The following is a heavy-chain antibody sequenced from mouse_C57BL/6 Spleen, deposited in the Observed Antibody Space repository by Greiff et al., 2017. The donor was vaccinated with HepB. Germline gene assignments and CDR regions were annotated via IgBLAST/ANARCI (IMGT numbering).Heavy chain of an antibody. CDR1: GFTFSSYA. J-gene: IGHJ4*01. CDR2: ISSGGDYI. Sequence: EVKLVESGEGLVKPGGSLKLSCAASGFTFSSYAMSWVRQTPEKRLEWVAYISSGGDYIYYADTVKGRFTISRDNARNTLYLQMSSLKSEDTAMYYCTRGGYSNYEYYAMDYWGQGTSVTVSS. D-gene: IGHD2-5*01. CDR3: TRGGYSNYEYYAMDY. V-gene: IGHV5-9-1*02.